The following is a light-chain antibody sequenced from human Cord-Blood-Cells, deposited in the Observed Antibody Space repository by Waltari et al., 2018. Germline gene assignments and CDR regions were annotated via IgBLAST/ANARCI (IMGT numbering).Light chain of an antibody. V-gene: IGLV2-14*03. Sequence: QSALTQPASVSGSPGQSITLSCTGTSSDVGGYNDFSWYQEHPCKAPKRMIYDVSNRPSGVSNRFSGSKSGNTASLTISGLQAEDEADYYCSSYTSSSTYVFGTGTKVTVL. J-gene: IGLJ1*01. CDR1: SSDVGGYND. CDR3: SSYTSSSTYV. CDR2: DVS.